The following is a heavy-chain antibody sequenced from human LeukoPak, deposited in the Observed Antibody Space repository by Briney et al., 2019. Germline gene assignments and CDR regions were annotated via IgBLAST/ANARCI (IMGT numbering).Heavy chain of an antibody. CDR2: IYYSGST. CDR3: ARVRRGIVVVPGGGYFDY. Sequence: SETLSLTCTVSGGSISSSSYYWGWIRQPPGKGLEWIGSIYYSGSTYYNPSLKSRVTISVDTSKNQFSLKLSSVTAADTAVYYCARVRRGIVVVPGGGYFDYWGQGTLVTVSS. D-gene: IGHD2-2*01. V-gene: IGHV4-39*01. J-gene: IGHJ4*02. CDR1: GGSISSSSYY.